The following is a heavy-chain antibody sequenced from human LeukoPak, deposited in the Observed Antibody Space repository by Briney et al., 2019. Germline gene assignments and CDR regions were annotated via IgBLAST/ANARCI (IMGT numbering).Heavy chain of an antibody. D-gene: IGHD2-15*01. CDR2: IYYSGST. Sequence: SETLSLTCTVSGGSISSSSYYWGWIRQPPGKGLEWIGSIYYSGSTYYNPSLKSRVTISVDTSKNQFSLKLSSVTAADTAVYYCARGHCSGGSCYGYWGQGTLVTVSS. V-gene: IGHV4-39*07. J-gene: IGHJ4*02. CDR3: ARGHCSGGSCYGY. CDR1: GGSISSSSYY.